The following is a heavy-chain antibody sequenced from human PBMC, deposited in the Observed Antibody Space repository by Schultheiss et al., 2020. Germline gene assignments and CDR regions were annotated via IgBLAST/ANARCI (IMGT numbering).Heavy chain of an antibody. Sequence: SETLSLTCTVSGGSVSSGSYYWSWIRQPPGKGLEWIGYIYYSGSTNYNPSLKSRVTISVDTSKNQFSLKLSSVTAADTAVYYCARVDTWFDPWGQGTLVTVS. D-gene: IGHD5-18*01. J-gene: IGHJ5*02. CDR1: GGSVSSGSYY. V-gene: IGHV4-61*01. CDR3: ARVDTWFDP. CDR2: IYYSGST.